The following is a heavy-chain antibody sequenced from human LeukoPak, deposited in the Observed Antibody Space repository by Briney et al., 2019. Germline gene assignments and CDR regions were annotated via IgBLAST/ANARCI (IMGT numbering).Heavy chain of an antibody. CDR2: INHSGST. D-gene: IGHD2-2*02. Sequence: SETLSLTCAAYGEPFNGYYWNWIRQSPGKGLEWIGEINHSGSTNYNPSLKSRVTISVDTSKNRFSLKLNSVTAADTAVYYCASRYFCSSTSCYTFDYWGQGTLVTVSS. CDR1: GEPFNGYY. V-gene: IGHV4-34*01. J-gene: IGHJ4*02. CDR3: ASRYFCSSTSCYTFDY.